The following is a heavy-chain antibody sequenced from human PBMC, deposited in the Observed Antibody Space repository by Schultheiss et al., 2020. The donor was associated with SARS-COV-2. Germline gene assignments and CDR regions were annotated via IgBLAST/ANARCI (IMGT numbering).Heavy chain of an antibody. Sequence: GGSLRLSCAASGFSFSDYTMNWVRQAPGKGLEWVSFISRSANSIYYADSVKGRFTISRDNAKNSLYLQMNSLRGEDTAVYYCARGSAAGTSPLNYWGQGALVTAPQ. V-gene: IGHV3-48*01. CDR2: ISRSANSI. CDR3: ARGSAAGTSPLNY. CDR1: GFSFSDYT. J-gene: IGHJ4*02. D-gene: IGHD6-13*01.